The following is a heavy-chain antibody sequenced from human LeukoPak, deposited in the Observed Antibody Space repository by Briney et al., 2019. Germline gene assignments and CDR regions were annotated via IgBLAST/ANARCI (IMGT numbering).Heavy chain of an antibody. CDR1: GYTFTSYG. J-gene: IGHJ4*02. Sequence: ASVKVSCKASGYTFTSYGISWVRQAPGQGLEWMGWISAYNGNTNYAQKLQGRVTMTTDTSTSTAYMELRSLRSDDTAAYYCARSESSWYEAREYYFDYWGQGTLVTVSS. CDR3: ARSESSWYEAREYYFDY. V-gene: IGHV1-18*01. CDR2: ISAYNGNT. D-gene: IGHD6-13*01.